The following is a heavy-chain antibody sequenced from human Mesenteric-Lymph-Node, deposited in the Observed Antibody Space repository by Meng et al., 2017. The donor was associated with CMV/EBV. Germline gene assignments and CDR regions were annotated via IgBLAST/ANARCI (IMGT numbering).Heavy chain of an antibody. CDR2: ISYDGSNK. Sequence: GESLKISCAASGFSFSSYYMSWVRQAPGKGLEWVAIISYDGSNKYYADSVKGRFTISRDNSKNTLYLQMNSLRAEDTAVYYCARDRTLFGSIFDYWGQGSLVTVSS. J-gene: IGHJ4*02. CDR1: GFSFSSYY. V-gene: IGHV3-30-3*01. CDR3: ARDRTLFGSIFDY. D-gene: IGHD6-6*01.